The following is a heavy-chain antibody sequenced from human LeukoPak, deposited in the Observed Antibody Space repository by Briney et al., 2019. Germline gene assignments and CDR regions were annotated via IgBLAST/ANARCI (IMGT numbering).Heavy chain of an antibody. CDR3: ARHHNLRLGELSRLSYMDV. V-gene: IGHV5-51*01. D-gene: IGHD3-16*02. Sequence: GESLKISCKGSGYSFTSYWIGWVRQMPGKGLEWMGIIYPGDSDTRYSPSFQGQVTISADKSISTAYLQWSSLKASDTAMYYCARHHNLRLGELSRLSYMDVWGKGTTVTVSS. CDR2: IYPGDSDT. CDR1: GYSFTSYW. J-gene: IGHJ6*03.